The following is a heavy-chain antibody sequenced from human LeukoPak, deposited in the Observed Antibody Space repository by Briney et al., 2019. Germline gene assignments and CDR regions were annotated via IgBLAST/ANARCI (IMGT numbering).Heavy chain of an antibody. D-gene: IGHD2-2*01. Sequence: SETLSLTCAVYGGSFSGYYWSWIRQPPGKGLEWIGEINHSGSTNYNPSLKSRVTISVDTSKNQFSLKLSSVTAADTAVYYCARERPFGYCSSTSCYPNWFDPWGQGTLVTVSS. CDR1: GGSFSGYY. CDR3: ARERPFGYCSSTSCYPNWFDP. V-gene: IGHV4-34*01. CDR2: INHSGST. J-gene: IGHJ5*02.